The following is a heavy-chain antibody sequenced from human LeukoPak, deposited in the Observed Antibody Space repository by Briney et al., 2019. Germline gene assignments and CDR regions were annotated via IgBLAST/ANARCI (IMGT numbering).Heavy chain of an antibody. CDR2: ITTSGGI. V-gene: IGHV3-48*03. CDR3: ARGRRIIDASGSYVGLDY. CDR1: GFTFSNYE. J-gene: IGHJ4*02. Sequence: PGGSLRLSCAASGFTFSNYEMHWVRQAPGKGLEWVSYITTSGGIYYADSVRGRFTISRDNAKNSLFLQMNSLRAEDVAVYYCARGRRIIDASGSYVGLDYWGQGTLAIVSP. D-gene: IGHD3-10*01.